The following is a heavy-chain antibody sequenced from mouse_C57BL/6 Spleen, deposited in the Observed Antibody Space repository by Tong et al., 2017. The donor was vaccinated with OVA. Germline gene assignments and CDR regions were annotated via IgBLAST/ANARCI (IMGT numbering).Heavy chain of an antibody. CDR3: ARQVYDGYFLFAY. Sequence: EVQLQESGAELVRPGASVKLSCTASGFNIKDDYMHWVKQRPEQGLEWIGWIDPENGDTEYASKFQGKATITADTSSNTAYLQLSSLTSEDTAIYYCARQVYDGYFLFAYWGQGTLVTVSA. D-gene: IGHD2-3*01. V-gene: IGHV14-4*01. CDR2: IDPENGDT. J-gene: IGHJ3*01. CDR1: GFNIKDDY.